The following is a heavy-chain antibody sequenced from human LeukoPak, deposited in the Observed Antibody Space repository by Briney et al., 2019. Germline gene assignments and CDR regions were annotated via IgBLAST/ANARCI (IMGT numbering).Heavy chain of an antibody. CDR1: GGSISSYY. V-gene: IGHV4-59*08. CDR3: ARLNGGN. Sequence: SETLSLTCTVSGGSISSYYWSWIRQPPGKGLEWIGYIDYSGSTAYNPSLNGRVAVSVDTSKNQFSLKLRSVTAADAAVYYCARLNGGNWGPGILVTVSS. J-gene: IGHJ4*02. D-gene: IGHD4-23*01. CDR2: IDYSGST.